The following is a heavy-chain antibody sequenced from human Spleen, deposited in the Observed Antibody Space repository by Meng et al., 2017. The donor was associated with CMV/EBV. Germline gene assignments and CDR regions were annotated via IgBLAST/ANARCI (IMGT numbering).Heavy chain of an antibody. J-gene: IGHJ4*02. Sequence: GESLKISCAASGCSVETHYMSWVRQAPGKGLEWVADIYGGGSTYYADSVKGRFTISRDNSKTTAYLQMNTLRDEDTAVYYCVKDPLSEGGCSSTSCRGVGSYFPYWGQGTLVTVSS. D-gene: IGHD2-2*01. CDR3: VKDPLSEGGCSSTSCRGVGSYFPY. CDR1: GCSVETHY. V-gene: IGHV3-66*02. CDR2: IYGGGST.